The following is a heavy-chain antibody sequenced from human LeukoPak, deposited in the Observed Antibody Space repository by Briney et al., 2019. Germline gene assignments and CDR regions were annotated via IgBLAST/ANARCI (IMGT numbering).Heavy chain of an antibody. CDR3: ASLGDYDSSGYRYFDL. V-gene: IGHV4-59*01. D-gene: IGHD3-22*01. Sequence: SETLSLTCTVSGCSISSYYWSWIRQPPGKGLEWIGYIYYSGSTNYNPSLKSRVTISVDTSKNQFSLKLSSVTAADTAVYYCASLGDYDSSGYRYFDLWGRGTLVTVSS. CDR2: IYYSGST. J-gene: IGHJ2*01. CDR1: GCSISSYY.